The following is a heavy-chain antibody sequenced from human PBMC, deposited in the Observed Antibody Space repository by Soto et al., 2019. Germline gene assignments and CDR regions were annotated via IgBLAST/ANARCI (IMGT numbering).Heavy chain of an antibody. CDR2: IGVYNGNT. CDR3: ARDIAGGEDI. CDR1: GYNFNNYG. J-gene: IGHJ3*02. Sequence: QVQLVQSGAEVKKPGASVKVSCKASGYNFNNYGVTWVQQAPGQGLEWMGWIGVYNGNTKYPQKVQGRVTVTADTSTSTAYMELRSLTSDDTAVYYCARDIAGGEDIWGQGTMVTVSS. D-gene: IGHD1-26*01. V-gene: IGHV1-18*01.